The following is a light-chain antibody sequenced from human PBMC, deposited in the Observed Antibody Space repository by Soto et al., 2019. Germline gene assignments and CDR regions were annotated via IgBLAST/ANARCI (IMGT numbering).Light chain of an antibody. J-gene: IGKJ1*01. CDR2: GAS. V-gene: IGKV1-5*01. Sequence: IQLTQSPTTLPASVGDRVTLTCRASESIRNWLAWYQDKPGKAPKLLIYGASSLESGVPSRFSGSGSGTEFTLTIGGLQPDDFATYYCQHYNAFPWPFGQGTKVEIK. CDR3: QHYNAFPWP. CDR1: ESIRNW.